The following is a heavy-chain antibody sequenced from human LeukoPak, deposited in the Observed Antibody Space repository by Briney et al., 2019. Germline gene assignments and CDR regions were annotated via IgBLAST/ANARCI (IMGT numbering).Heavy chain of an antibody. CDR2: IYYSGST. CDR3: ARARRRDAFDI. V-gene: IGHV4-59*01. Sequence: PSETLSLTCTVSGGSISSYYWSWIRQPPGKGLEWIGYIYYSGSTNYNPSLKSRVIISVDTSKNQFSLKLSSVTAAGTAVYYCARARRRDAFDIWGQGTMVTVSS. J-gene: IGHJ3*02. CDR1: GGSISSYY.